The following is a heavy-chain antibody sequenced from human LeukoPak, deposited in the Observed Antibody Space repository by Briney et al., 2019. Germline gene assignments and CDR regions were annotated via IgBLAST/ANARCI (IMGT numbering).Heavy chain of an antibody. J-gene: IGHJ4*02. CDR2: IIPIFGTA. CDR1: GGTFSSYA. CDR3: ARGPMVRGVPDYDYFDY. Sequence: GSSVKVSCKASGGTFSSYAISWVRQAPGQGLEWMGGIIPIFGTANYAQKFQGRVTITADESTSTAYMELSSLRSEDTAVYYCARGPMVRGVPDYDYFDYWGQGTLVTVSS. D-gene: IGHD3-10*01. V-gene: IGHV1-69*01.